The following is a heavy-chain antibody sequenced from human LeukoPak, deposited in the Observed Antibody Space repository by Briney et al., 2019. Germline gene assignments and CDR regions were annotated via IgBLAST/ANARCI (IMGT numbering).Heavy chain of an antibody. V-gene: IGHV3-9*01. Sequence: GGSLRLSCAASGFTFDDYAMHWVRQAPGKGLEWVSGISWNSGSIGYADSVKGRFTISRDNAKNSLYLQMNSLRAEDTALYYCAKDARRWSSSWYRNWFDPWGQGTLVTVPS. CDR1: GFTFDDYA. CDR2: ISWNSGSI. CDR3: AKDARRWSSSWYRNWFDP. D-gene: IGHD6-13*01. J-gene: IGHJ5*02.